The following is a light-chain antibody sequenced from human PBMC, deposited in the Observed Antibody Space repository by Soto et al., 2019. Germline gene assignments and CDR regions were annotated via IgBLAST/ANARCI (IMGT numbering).Light chain of an antibody. CDR2: EVN. Sequence: QSALTQPASVSGSPGQSIAISCTGTSSDVGSYERVSWYQQHPGKAPTLMIYEVNKRPSGVSNRFSCSKSGNTASLTISGLLSEDESDYYCCSSVGGPNWVFGGGTKLTVL. CDR1: SSDVGSYER. J-gene: IGLJ3*02. CDR3: CSSVGGPNWV. V-gene: IGLV2-23*02.